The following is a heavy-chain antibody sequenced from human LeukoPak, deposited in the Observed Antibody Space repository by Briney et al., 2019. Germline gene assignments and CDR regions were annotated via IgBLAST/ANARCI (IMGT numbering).Heavy chain of an antibody. CDR3: ARYSGIYSYFDY. V-gene: IGHV4-39*01. J-gene: IGHJ4*02. D-gene: IGHD2-21*01. CDR2: IYYSGST. CDR1: GGSISSSSYD. Sequence: SETLSLTCTVSGGSISSSSYDWGWIRQPPGKGLEWIGSIYYSGSTYYNPSLKSRVIIFVDTFKNQFSLKLSSVTAADTAVYYCARYSGIYSYFDYWGQGSPVTVSS.